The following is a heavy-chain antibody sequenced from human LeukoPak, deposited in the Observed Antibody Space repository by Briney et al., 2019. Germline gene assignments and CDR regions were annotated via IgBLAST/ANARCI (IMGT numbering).Heavy chain of an antibody. CDR1: GFTLTSTG. Sequence: AGSLRLSCAMSGFTLTSTGMHWVRQAPGKGLEWVAFMHYDGRNILYADSVKGRFSISTDNSKNMVYLQMSSLRAEDTAVYYCAKVTMGDVWFDPWGQRTLVTVSS. CDR2: MHYDGRNI. V-gene: IGHV3-30*02. D-gene: IGHD3-16*01. J-gene: IGHJ5*02. CDR3: AKVTMGDVWFDP.